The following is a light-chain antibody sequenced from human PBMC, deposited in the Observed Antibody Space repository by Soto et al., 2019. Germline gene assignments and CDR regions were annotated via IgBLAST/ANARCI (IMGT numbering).Light chain of an antibody. J-gene: IGKJ1*01. V-gene: IGKV3-20*01. CDR3: QQYVSSPWP. CDR2: GAT. CDR1: QSVSSSY. Sequence: EIVLTQSPGTLSLSPGERATLSCRASQSVSSSYLAWYQQKPGQAPMLLIYGATSRAPGIPDRFSGSGSGTDFTLTISRLEPEDFAVYYCQQYVSSPWPFGQGTKVEIK.